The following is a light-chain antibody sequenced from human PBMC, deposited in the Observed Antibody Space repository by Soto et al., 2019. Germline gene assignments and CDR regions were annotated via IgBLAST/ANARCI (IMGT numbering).Light chain of an antibody. Sequence: PGERATLSCRASQSVSSNLARYQQKPGQAPRLLIYGASTRATGVPSRFSGTGSETDFTLTISGLQSEDSAIYFCQQYNNWPFSFGQGTRLEIK. CDR1: QSVSSN. J-gene: IGKJ5*01. V-gene: IGKV3-15*01. CDR3: QQYNNWPFS. CDR2: GAS.